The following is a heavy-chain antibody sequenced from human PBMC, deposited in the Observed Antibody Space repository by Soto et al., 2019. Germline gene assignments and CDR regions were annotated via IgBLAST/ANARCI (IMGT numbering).Heavy chain of an antibody. D-gene: IGHD2-15*01. V-gene: IGHV1-69*01. CDR3: ARSRGYCSGGSCYSSFDI. CDR2: IIPIFGTA. Sequence: QVQLVQSGAEVKKPGSSVKVSCKASGGTFSSYAISWVRQALGQGLEWMGGIIPIFGTANYAQKFQGRVTITADESTSTAYMELSSLRSEDTAVYYCARSRGYCSGGSCYSSFDIWGQGTMVTVSS. CDR1: GGTFSSYA. J-gene: IGHJ3*02.